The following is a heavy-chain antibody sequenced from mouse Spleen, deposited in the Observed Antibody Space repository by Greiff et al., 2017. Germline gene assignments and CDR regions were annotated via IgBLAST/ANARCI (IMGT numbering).Heavy chain of an antibody. CDR3: ARDYGSSPFAY. V-gene: IGHV1-85*01. CDR1: GYTFTSYD. Sequence: LQESGPELVKPGASVKLSCKASGYTFTSYDINWVKQRPGQGLEWIGWIYPRDGSTKYNEKFKGKATLTVDTSSSTAYMELHSLTSEDSAVYFCARDYGSSPFAYWGQGTLVTVSA. J-gene: IGHJ3*01. CDR2: IYPRDGST. D-gene: IGHD1-1*01.